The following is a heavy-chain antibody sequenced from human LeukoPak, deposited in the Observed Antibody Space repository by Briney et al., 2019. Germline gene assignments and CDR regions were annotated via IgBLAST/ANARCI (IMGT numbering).Heavy chain of an antibody. D-gene: IGHD5-12*01. J-gene: IGHJ6*02. CDR3: ATGPFRYRGYDSLSFGYYYYGMDV. Sequence: ASVKVSCKVSGYTLTELSMHWVRQAPGKGLEWMGGFDPEDGETIYAQKFQGRVTMTEDTSTDTAYMELSSLRSEDTAVYYCATGPFRYRGYDSLSFGYYYYGMDVWGQGTTVTVSS. CDR1: GYTLTELS. V-gene: IGHV1-24*01. CDR2: FDPEDGET.